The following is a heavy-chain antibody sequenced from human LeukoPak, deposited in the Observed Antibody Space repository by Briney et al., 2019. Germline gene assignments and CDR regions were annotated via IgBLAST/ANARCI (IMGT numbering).Heavy chain of an antibody. D-gene: IGHD3-22*01. CDR1: GFTFSNYW. CDR3: ARDLGQYYDTSDNWFDP. J-gene: IGHJ5*02. Sequence: GESLRLSCAASGFTFSNYWMHWVRQAPGKGLVWVSRINSDGINTSYADSVRGRFTISRDNAKNTLNLQMNSLRAEDTAVYYCARDLGQYYDTSDNWFDPWGQGTLVTVSS. CDR2: INSDGINT. V-gene: IGHV3-74*01.